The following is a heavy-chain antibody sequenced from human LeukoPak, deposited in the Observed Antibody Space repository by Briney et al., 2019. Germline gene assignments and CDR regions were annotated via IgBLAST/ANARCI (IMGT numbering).Heavy chain of an antibody. CDR3: ARAPSGYYPYFDY. CDR2: ISYDGSNE. V-gene: IGHV3-30*03. D-gene: IGHD3-22*01. Sequence: PGGSLRLSRAASGFTFRSYGMHWVRQAPGKGLEWVAVISYDGSNEYYVDSVKGRFTISRDNPKNTLYLQTDSLRAEDTAVYYCARAPSGYYPYFDYWGQGTLVTVSS. CDR1: GFTFRSYG. J-gene: IGHJ4*02.